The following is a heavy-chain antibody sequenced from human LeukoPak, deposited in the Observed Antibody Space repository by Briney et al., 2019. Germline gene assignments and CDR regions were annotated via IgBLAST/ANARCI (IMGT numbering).Heavy chain of an antibody. CDR2: IYYSGST. D-gene: IGHD3-3*01. Sequence: SETLSLTCTVSGGSISSGGYYWSWIRQHPGKGLEWIGYIYYSGSTYYNPSLKSRVTISVDTSKNQFSLKLSSVTAADTAVYYCARDNRNYDFWSGYYAFDYWGQGTLVTVSS. CDR3: ARDNRNYDFWSGYYAFDY. CDR1: GGSISSGGYY. J-gene: IGHJ4*02. V-gene: IGHV4-31*03.